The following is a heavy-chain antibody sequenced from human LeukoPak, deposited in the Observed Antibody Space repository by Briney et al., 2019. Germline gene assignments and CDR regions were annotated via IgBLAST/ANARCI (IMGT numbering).Heavy chain of an antibody. CDR2: ISSSSSYI. CDR3: ARDPGSSGIGAFDI. J-gene: IGHJ3*02. CDR1: GFTFSSYS. Sequence: GGSLRLSCAASGFTFSSYSMNWVRQAPGKGLEWVSSISSSSSYIYYADSVKGRFTISRDNAKNSLYLQMNSLRAEDTAVYYCARDPGSSGIGAFDIWGQGTMVTVSS. V-gene: IGHV3-21*01. D-gene: IGHD3-10*01.